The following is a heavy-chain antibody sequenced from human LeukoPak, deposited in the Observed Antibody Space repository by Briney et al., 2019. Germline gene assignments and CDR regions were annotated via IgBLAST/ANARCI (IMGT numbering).Heavy chain of an antibody. CDR1: GFTVSSNY. CDR3: ARGCTSTSCYDY. V-gene: IGHV3-7*01. D-gene: IGHD2-2*01. Sequence: GGSLRLSCAASGFTVSSNYMSWVRQAPGKGLEWVANINEDGNKKYYVDSVRGRFTISRDNTKNSLYLQMNSLRAEDSAVYYCARGCTSTSCYDYWGQGTLVTVSS. J-gene: IGHJ4*02. CDR2: INEDGNKK.